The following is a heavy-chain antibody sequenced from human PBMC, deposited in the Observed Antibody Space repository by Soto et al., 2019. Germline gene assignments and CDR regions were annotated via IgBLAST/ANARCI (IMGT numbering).Heavy chain of an antibody. CDR1: GFTFSSYA. Sequence: PGGSLRLSCAASGFTFSSYAMSWVRQAPGKGLEWVSAISGSGGSTYYADSVKGRFTISRDNSKNTLYLQMNSLRAEDTAVYYCAKDLPNPVIITTFFDYWGQGTLVTVS. J-gene: IGHJ4*02. V-gene: IGHV3-23*01. D-gene: IGHD3-9*01. CDR3: AKDLPNPVIITTFFDY. CDR2: ISGSGGST.